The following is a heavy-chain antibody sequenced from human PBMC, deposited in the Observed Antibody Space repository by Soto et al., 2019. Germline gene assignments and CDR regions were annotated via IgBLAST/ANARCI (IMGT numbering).Heavy chain of an antibody. CDR3: ARDCSSTSCYPSGMDV. D-gene: IGHD2-2*01. Sequence: PGGSLRLSCAASGFTFSSYSMNWVRQAPGKGLEWVSSISSSSSYIYYADSVKGRFTISRDNAKNSLYLQMNSLRAEDTAVYYCARDCSSTSCYPSGMDVWGQGTTVTVSS. J-gene: IGHJ6*02. CDR1: GFTFSSYS. CDR2: ISSSSSYI. V-gene: IGHV3-21*01.